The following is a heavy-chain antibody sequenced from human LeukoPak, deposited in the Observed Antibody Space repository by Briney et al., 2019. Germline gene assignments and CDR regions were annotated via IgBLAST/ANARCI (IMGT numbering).Heavy chain of an antibody. Sequence: PSETLSLTCTVSGGSISSSVYYWGWIRQPPGKGLEWIWSIYYSGSTYYNPCLKSRVAISVDTSKNQFALKLTSVTAADAAVYYCARHPQYWGQGTLVTVSS. CDR3: ARHPQY. CDR1: GGSISSSVYY. V-gene: IGHV4-39*01. J-gene: IGHJ4*02. CDR2: IYYSGST.